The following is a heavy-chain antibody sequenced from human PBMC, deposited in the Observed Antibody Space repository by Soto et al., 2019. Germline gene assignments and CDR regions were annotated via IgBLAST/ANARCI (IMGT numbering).Heavy chain of an antibody. CDR1: GFTFSSYA. CDR2: LSGSGVNA. Sequence: PGGSLRLSCAASGFTFSSYAMTLVRQAPGKGLEYVSTLSGSGVNAYYADSVKGRFTISRDNSKNTLYLQMNSLRVEDTAIYYCAKPLQVYWGQGTQVTVSS. CDR3: AKPLQVY. V-gene: IGHV3-23*01. J-gene: IGHJ4*02.